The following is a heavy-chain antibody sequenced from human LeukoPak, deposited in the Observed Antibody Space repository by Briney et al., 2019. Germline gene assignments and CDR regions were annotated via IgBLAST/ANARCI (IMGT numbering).Heavy chain of an antibody. V-gene: IGHV3-66*01. CDR1: GFTVSSNY. Sequence: GGSLRLSCAASGFTVSSNYMSWVRQAPGKGLEWVSVIYSGGFTYYADSEKGRFTISRDNSKNTLSLQMNSLRGEDTAVYYCVRANGYCSGGSCPGYWGQGTLVTVSS. D-gene: IGHD2-15*01. CDR3: VRANGYCSGGSCPGY. J-gene: IGHJ4*02. CDR2: IYSGGFT.